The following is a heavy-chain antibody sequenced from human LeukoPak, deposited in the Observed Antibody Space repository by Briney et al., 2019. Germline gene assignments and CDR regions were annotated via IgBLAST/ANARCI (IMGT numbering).Heavy chain of an antibody. J-gene: IGHJ4*02. CDR2: VSDSGDGT. CDR1: GFTLSIYA. Sequence: PGGSLRLSCAASGFTLSIYAMNWVRQAPGKGLEWVSAVSDSGDGTYYADSVKGRFTISRDNAKNSLYLQMNSLRAEDTAVYYCARDRVPNYYDSSGYYYGHYFDYWGQGTLVTVSS. V-gene: IGHV3-21*01. D-gene: IGHD3-22*01. CDR3: ARDRVPNYYDSSGYYYGHYFDY.